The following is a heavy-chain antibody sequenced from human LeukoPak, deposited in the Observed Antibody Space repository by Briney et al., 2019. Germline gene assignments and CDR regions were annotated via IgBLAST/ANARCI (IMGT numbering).Heavy chain of an antibody. J-gene: IGHJ4*02. CDR2: ISWNSGSI. V-gene: IGHV3-9*01. D-gene: IGHD6-19*01. CDR1: GFTFDDYA. CDR3: AKDIMSNGWYYFDY. Sequence: GGSLRLSCAAPGFTFDDYAMHWVRQAPGKGLEWVSGISWNSGSIGYADSVKGRFTISRDNAKNSLYLQMNSLRAEDTALYYCAKDIMSNGWYYFDYWGQGTLVTVSS.